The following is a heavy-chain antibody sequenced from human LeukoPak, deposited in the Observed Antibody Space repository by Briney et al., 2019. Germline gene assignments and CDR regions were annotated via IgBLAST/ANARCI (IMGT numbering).Heavy chain of an antibody. D-gene: IGHD1-26*01. CDR1: GGSISSYY. J-gene: IGHJ4*02. Sequence: SETLSLTCTVSGGSISSYYRSWIRQPPGKGLEWIGYIYYSGSTNYNPSLKSRVTISVDTSKNQFSLKLSSVTAADTAVYYCARVGIVGATYPFDYWGQGTLVTVSS. V-gene: IGHV4-59*01. CDR3: ARVGIVGATYPFDY. CDR2: IYYSGST.